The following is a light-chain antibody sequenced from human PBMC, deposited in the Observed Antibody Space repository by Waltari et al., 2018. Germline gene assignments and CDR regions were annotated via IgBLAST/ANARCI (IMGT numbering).Light chain of an antibody. Sequence: EIVLTQSPATLSLSPGERATLSCRASQNIGSYLAWYQQKPGQPPRVLIYDASTRATGIPARFSGSGSGADFALTISSLEPDDFAVYYCQQRSNWPRTFGQG. CDR3: QQRSNWPRT. CDR2: DAS. CDR1: QNIGSY. V-gene: IGKV3-11*01. J-gene: IGKJ2*01.